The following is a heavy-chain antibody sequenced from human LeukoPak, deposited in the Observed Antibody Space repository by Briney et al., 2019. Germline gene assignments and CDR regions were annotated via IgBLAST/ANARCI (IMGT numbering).Heavy chain of an antibody. CDR2: IYYSGST. CDR1: GGSISSYY. CDR3: ARSRDGDTATPDY. J-gene: IGHJ4*02. Sequence: PSETLSLTCTVSGGSISSYYWSWIRQPPGKGLEWIGYIYYSGSTNYNPSLKSRVTISVDTSKNQFSLKLSSVTAADTAVYYCARSRDGDTATPDYWGQGTLVTVSS. V-gene: IGHV4-59*01. D-gene: IGHD5-18*01.